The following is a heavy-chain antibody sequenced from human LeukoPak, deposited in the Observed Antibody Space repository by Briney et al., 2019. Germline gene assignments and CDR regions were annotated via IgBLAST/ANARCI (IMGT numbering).Heavy chain of an antibody. CDR3: ARPRGCGSSRCNNFDY. CDR2: MNEYGSEI. D-gene: IGHD2-2*01. V-gene: IGHV3-7*01. J-gene: IGHJ4*02. Sequence: PTGGSLRLSCAASGFTFNNYAMNWVRQAPGKGLEWVAKMNEYGSEIFYVDSVKGRFTISRDNGKNSLYLQMNRLRAEDTAVYYCARPRGCGSSRCNNFDYWGQGTLVTVSS. CDR1: GFTFNNYA.